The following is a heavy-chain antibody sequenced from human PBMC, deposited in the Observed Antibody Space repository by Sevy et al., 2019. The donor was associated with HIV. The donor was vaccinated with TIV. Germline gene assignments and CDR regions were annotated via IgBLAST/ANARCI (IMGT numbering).Heavy chain of an antibody. Sequence: ASVKVSCKASGGTFSSYAISWVRQAPGQGLEWMGGIIPIFGTANYAQKFQGRVTITADESTSTAYMERSSLRSEDTAVYYCARVRGKGYQLLSSYYYYGMDVWGQGTTVTVSS. D-gene: IGHD2-2*01. V-gene: IGHV1-69*13. CDR1: GGTFSSYA. CDR2: IIPIFGTA. CDR3: ARVRGKGYQLLSSYYYYGMDV. J-gene: IGHJ6*02.